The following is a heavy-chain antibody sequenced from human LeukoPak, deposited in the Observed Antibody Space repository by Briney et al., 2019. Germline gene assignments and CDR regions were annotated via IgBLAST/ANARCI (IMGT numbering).Heavy chain of an antibody. CDR3: ARDRNYYGSGSHDY. Sequence: GGSLRLSCAASGFTFSSYSMNWVRQAPGKGLEWVSSISSSSSYIYYADSVKGRFTISRDNAKNSLYLQMNSRRAEDTAVYYCARDRNYYGSGSHDYWGQGTLVTVSS. D-gene: IGHD3-10*01. CDR2: ISSSSSYI. CDR1: GFTFSSYS. V-gene: IGHV3-21*01. J-gene: IGHJ4*02.